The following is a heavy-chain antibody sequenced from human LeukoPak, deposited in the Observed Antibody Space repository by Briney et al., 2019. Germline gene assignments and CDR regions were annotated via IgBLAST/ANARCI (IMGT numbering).Heavy chain of an antibody. CDR2: VNHSGST. V-gene: IGHV4-34*01. CDR1: GGFFSGYY. CDR3: ARVSSIVVVPGATFWFDP. Sequence: PSETLSLTCAVYGGFFSGYYWSCIRQPPGKGLEWIGDVNHSGSTNYNPSLKSRVTISVDTSKNQSSLKLSSVTAADTAVYHCARVSSIVVVPGATFWFDPWGQGTLVTVSS. D-gene: IGHD2-2*01. J-gene: IGHJ5*02.